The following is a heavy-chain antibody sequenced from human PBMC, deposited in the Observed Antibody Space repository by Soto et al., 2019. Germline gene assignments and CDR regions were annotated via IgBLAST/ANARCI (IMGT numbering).Heavy chain of an antibody. V-gene: IGHV3-23*01. CDR1: GLSFSSYA. D-gene: IGHD6-13*01. J-gene: IGHJ4*02. Sequence: EAQLLESGGSLVQPGGSLRLSCAASGLSFSSYAMNWVRQAPGKGLEWVSIISGAGDRTYYADSVKGRLTISRDNSKNILYLQMNSLRAEDTAVYHCAIATRGPLSSRSSHANHFDSWGQGTLVTVSS. CDR3: AIATRGPLSSRSSHANHFDS. CDR2: ISGAGDRT.